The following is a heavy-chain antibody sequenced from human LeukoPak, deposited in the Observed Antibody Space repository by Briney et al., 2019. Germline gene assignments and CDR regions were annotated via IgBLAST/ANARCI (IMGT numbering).Heavy chain of an antibody. CDR2: IIPIFGTA. CDR1: GGTFSSYA. V-gene: IGHV1-69*13. Sequence: SVKVSCKASGGTFSSYAISWVRQAPGQGLEWMGGIIPIFGTANYAQKFQGRVTITADESTSTAYMELGSLRSEDTAVYYCARRYCSGGSCYSDYYYYYGMDVWGQGTTVTVSS. CDR3: ARRYCSGGSCYSDYYYYYGMDV. D-gene: IGHD2-15*01. J-gene: IGHJ6*02.